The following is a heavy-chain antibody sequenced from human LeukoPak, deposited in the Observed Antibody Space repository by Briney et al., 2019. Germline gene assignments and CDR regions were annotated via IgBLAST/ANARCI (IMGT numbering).Heavy chain of an antibody. D-gene: IGHD6-13*01. CDR1: GFTFSSYG. CDR2: IWYDGSNK. J-gene: IGHJ5*02. V-gene: IGHV3-33*01. Sequence: GGSLRLSCAASGFTFSSYGMHWVRQAPGKGLEWVAVIWYDGSNKYYADSVKGRFTISRDNSKNTLYLQMNSLRAEDTAVYYCARSLGGDVAAGGTEDWFDPWGQGTLVTVSS. CDR3: ARSLGGDVAAGGTEDWFDP.